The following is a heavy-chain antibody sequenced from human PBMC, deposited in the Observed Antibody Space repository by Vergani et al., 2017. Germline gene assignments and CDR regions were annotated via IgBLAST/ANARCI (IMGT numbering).Heavy chain of an antibody. CDR1: GDSMNNYY. J-gene: IGHJ6*03. Sequence: QVHLQEAGPGLVKPAETLSLTCPVSGDSMNNYYWNWIRQTPGKGLEWICYIYLCGTTTYNPSLESRVSLSADTSKNQFSLQLTSVTAADTAVYYCARGPSVVQGHDIYYYSYFIDVWGKGTTVTVSS. D-gene: IGHD2-2*01. CDR2: IYLCGTT. V-gene: IGHV4-59*01. CDR3: ARGPSVVQGHDIYYYSYFIDV.